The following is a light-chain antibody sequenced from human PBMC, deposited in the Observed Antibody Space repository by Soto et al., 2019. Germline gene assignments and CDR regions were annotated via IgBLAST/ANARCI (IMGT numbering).Light chain of an antibody. CDR1: SSDVGSYNL. Sequence: QSVLTQPASVSGSPGQSIPISCTGTSSDVGSYNLVSWYQLHPGKAPKLMIYEGSKRPSGVSNRFSGSKSGNTASLTISGLQAEDDADYYCCSYAGCVTYVFGTGIKVT. V-gene: IGLV2-23*01. CDR2: EGS. CDR3: CSYAGCVTYV. J-gene: IGLJ1*01.